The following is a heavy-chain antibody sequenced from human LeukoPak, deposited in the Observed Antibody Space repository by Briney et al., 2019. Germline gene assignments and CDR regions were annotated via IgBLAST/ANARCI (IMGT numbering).Heavy chain of an antibody. V-gene: IGHV4-34*01. CDR3: ARGSMEAFDI. Sequence: SETLSLTCAVYGGSYSGYYWSWIRQPPGKGPEWIGEINHSGSTNYNPSLKSRVTISVDTSKNQFSLKLSSVTAADTAVYYCARGSMEAFDIWGQGTMVTVSS. CDR1: GGSYSGYY. D-gene: IGHD1-1*01. CDR2: INHSGST. J-gene: IGHJ3*02.